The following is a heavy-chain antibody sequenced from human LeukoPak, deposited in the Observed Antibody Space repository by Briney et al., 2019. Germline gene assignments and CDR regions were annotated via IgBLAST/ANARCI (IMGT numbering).Heavy chain of an antibody. D-gene: IGHD3-9*01. CDR1: GFSLSTSGVG. V-gene: IGHV2-5*01. CDR2: IYWNDDK. CDR3: AHRPPYYDILTGSFDY. J-gene: IGHJ4*02. Sequence: SVPTLVKPPQTLTLTCTFAGFSLSTSGVGVGWIRQPPGKALEWLALIYWNDDKRYSPSLKSRLTITKDTSKHQVVLTMTNMDPVDTATYYCAHRPPYYDILTGSFDYWGQGTLVTVSS.